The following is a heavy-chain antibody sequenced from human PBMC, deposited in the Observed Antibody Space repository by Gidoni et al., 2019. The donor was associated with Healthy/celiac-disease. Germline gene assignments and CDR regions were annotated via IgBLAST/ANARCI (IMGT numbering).Heavy chain of an antibody. CDR2: INPNSGGT. D-gene: IGHD3-22*01. J-gene: IGHJ6*02. CDR3: ARGRYYDSSGYYFLGGYYYGMDV. V-gene: IGHV1-2*02. Sequence: QVQLVPSGAEVKKPGASVKVSCKASGYTFTGYYMHWVRQAPGQGLEWMGWINPNSGGTNYAQKFQGRVTMTRDTSISTAYMELSRLRSDDTAVYYCARGRYYDSSGYYFLGGYYYGMDVWGQGTTVTVSS. CDR1: GYTFTGYY.